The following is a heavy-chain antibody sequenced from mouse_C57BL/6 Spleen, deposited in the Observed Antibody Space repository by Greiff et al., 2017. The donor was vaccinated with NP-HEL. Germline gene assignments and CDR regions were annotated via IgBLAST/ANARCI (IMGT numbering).Heavy chain of an antibody. CDR2: IYPGDGDT. Sequence: QVQLKQSGPELVKPGASVKISCKASGYAFSSSWMNWVKQRPGKGLEWIGRIYPGDGDTNYNGKFKGKATLTADKSSSTAYMQLSSLTSEDSAVYFCARRYSFYAMDYWGQGTSVTVSS. CDR3: ARRYSFYAMDY. CDR1: GYAFSSSW. J-gene: IGHJ4*01. D-gene: IGHD2-12*01. V-gene: IGHV1-82*01.